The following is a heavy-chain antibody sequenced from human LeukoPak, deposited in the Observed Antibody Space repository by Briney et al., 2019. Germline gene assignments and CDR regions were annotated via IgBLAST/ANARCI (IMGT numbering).Heavy chain of an antibody. CDR3: ARASGSYWWFDS. Sequence: GASVKVSCKVSGYTFTGYYIHWVRQAPGQGLEWMGWINPNSGGTNYAQKFQGRVTMTRDTSISTAYMELSRLRSDDTAVYYCARASGSYWWFDSWGQGTLVTVSS. D-gene: IGHD1-26*01. CDR1: GYTFTGYY. V-gene: IGHV1-2*02. J-gene: IGHJ5*01. CDR2: INPNSGGT.